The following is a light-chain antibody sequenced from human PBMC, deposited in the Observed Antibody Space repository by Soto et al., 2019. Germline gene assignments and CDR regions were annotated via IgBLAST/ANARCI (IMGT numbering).Light chain of an antibody. CDR3: GTWDSSLDTFV. Sequence: HSVLTQPPSVSAAPGQEVTISCSGTRSNIGYNYVSWYQQFPDAAPQLFIYNNDKRPSGIPDRFSGSKSGTSATLRISGLQTGDEADYYCGTWDSSLDTFVFGTGTKVTV. CDR1: RSNIGYNY. V-gene: IGLV1-51*01. J-gene: IGLJ1*01. CDR2: NND.